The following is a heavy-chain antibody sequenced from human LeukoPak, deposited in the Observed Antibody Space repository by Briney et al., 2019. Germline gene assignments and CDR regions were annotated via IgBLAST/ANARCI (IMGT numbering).Heavy chain of an antibody. J-gene: IGHJ4*02. D-gene: IGHD1-26*01. CDR1: GVSIDSSDYY. V-gene: IGHV4-30-4*01. CDR2: IFHSGDT. CDR3: ARQSGGTRPFDY. Sequence: SETLSLTCTVSGVSIDSSDYYWHWIRQTPGKDLEWIGYIFHSGDTNYNPSLKSRVTISVDTSKNQFSLKLSSVTAADTAVYYCARQSGGTRPFDYWGQGTLVTVSS.